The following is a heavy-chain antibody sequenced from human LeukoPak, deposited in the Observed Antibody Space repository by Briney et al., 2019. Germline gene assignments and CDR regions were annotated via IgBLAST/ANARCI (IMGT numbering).Heavy chain of an antibody. D-gene: IGHD6-19*01. Sequence: SETLSLTCTVSGGSISTYYWSWIRQSAGKGLEWIGRIYTSGSTNYNPSLKSRVTMSVDTSENQFSLKLSSVTAADTAVYYCARDFITRYSSGWYVGDYFDYWGQGTLVTVSS. CDR1: GGSISTYY. J-gene: IGHJ4*02. V-gene: IGHV4-4*07. CDR3: ARDFITRYSSGWYVGDYFDY. CDR2: IYTSGST.